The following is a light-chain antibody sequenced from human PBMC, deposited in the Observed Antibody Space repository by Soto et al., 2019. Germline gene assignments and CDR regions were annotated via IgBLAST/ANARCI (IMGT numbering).Light chain of an antibody. V-gene: IGKV3-20*01. CDR1: QSVRSGD. CDR3: QQYSRSVFT. Sequence: EIVLTQSPGTLSLSPGERATLSCRASQSVRSGDLNWYQQKPGQPPSLLLYDATNRATGIPDRFGGSGSGTDFTLTIIRLEPEDFAVYYCQQYSRSVFTFGPGTKLEIK. CDR2: DAT. J-gene: IGKJ2*01.